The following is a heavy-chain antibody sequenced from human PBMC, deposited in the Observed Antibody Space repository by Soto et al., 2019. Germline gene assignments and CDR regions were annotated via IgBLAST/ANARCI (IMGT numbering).Heavy chain of an antibody. V-gene: IGHV3-74*01. Sequence: EVQLVESGGGLVQPGESLTLSCAASGFTFSSYWMHWVRQAPGKGLVWVSRIKSDGSGTYYADSVKGRLTISRDNARNKLDLQMHGLRVADTAVDVCARGDGDPYDGRGYLGRHWGQGTLVTVSS. CDR1: GFTFSSYW. CDR2: IKSDGSGT. CDR3: ARGDGDPYDGRGYLGRH. J-gene: IGHJ4*02. D-gene: IGHD3-22*01.